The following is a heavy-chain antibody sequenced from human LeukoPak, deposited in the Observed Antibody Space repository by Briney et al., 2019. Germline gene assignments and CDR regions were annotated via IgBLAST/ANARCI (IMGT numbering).Heavy chain of an antibody. CDR1: GGSFSGYY. J-gene: IGHJ4*02. D-gene: IGHD6-19*01. Sequence: PSETLSLICAVYGGSFSGYYWSWIRQPPGKGREWIGYIYYSGSTNYDPSLKSRVTISVDTSKNQFSLKLSSVTAADTAVYYCARESIAVARRYFDYWGQGTLVTVSS. V-gene: IGHV4-59*01. CDR3: ARESIAVARRYFDY. CDR2: IYYSGST.